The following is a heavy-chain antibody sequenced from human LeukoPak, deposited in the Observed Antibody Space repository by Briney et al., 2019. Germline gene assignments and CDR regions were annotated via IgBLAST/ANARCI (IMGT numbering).Heavy chain of an antibody. CDR1: GGSVNSGGFS. CDR3: AGFLVGTMNQY. V-gene: IGHV4-30-2*01. D-gene: IGHD1-7*01. Sequence: SETLSLTCAVSGGSVNSGGFSWTWIRRPPGKGLEWIGYVYHTGNMYFNPSLEGRVTISLDTSKNQFSLRLNSVTAADTSVYYCAGFLVGTMNQYWGQGTLVTVSS. CDR2: VYHTGNM. J-gene: IGHJ4*02.